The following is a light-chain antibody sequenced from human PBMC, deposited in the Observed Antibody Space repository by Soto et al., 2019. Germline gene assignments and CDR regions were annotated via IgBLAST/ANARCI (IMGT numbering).Light chain of an antibody. Sequence: EIVVTQSPGTVSLSPGERATLSCRASQSVGSRWLAWSQQKPGQAPRVLVYGGSNRATGIPDRFSGSGSGTDFTLTISRLAPEDFAVYYCQQYYSSRTFGQGTKVDMK. J-gene: IGKJ1*01. CDR3: QQYYSSRT. V-gene: IGKV3-20*01. CDR1: QSVGSRW. CDR2: GGS.